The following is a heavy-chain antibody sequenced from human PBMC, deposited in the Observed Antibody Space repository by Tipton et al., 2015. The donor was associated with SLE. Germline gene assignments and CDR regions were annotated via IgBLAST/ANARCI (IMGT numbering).Heavy chain of an antibody. CDR2: IYQSGTT. CDR1: GGSISNNDYY. J-gene: IGHJ3*02. Sequence: LRLSCTVSGGSISNNDYYWGWIRQYPGKGLEWIGCIYQSGTTFYNPSLKSRVTISVDTSKNQFSLNLSSVTAADTAVYYCAIMRDHYDSSGYHLSGLDIWGQGTMVTVSS. V-gene: IGHV4-31*02. CDR3: AIMRDHYDSSGYHLSGLDI. D-gene: IGHD3-22*01.